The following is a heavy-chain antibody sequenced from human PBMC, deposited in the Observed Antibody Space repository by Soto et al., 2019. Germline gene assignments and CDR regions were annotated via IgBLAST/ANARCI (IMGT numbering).Heavy chain of an antibody. Sequence: PGGSLRLSCSASGFTFSSYATHWVRQAPGKGLEYVSAISSNGGSTYYADSVKGRFTISRDNSKNTLYLQMSSLRAEDTAVYYCARMGYCSSTSCRIPLYYYGMDVWGQGTTVTVSS. V-gene: IGHV3-64D*06. CDR3: ARMGYCSSTSCRIPLYYYGMDV. D-gene: IGHD2-2*01. CDR2: ISSNGGST. CDR1: GFTFSSYA. J-gene: IGHJ6*02.